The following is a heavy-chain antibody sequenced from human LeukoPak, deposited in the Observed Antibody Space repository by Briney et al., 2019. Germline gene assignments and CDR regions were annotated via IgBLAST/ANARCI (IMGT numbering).Heavy chain of an antibody. J-gene: IGHJ4*02. CDR3: ARRYYYSLGSFPFDF. D-gene: IGHD3-10*01. V-gene: IGHV4-34*01. CDR1: GGPFSGYF. CDR2: IHNSGTT. Sequence: SETLSLTCAVSGGPFSGYFWSWIRQSSGKGLEWIGEIHNSGTTNYNPSLNSRVTISEDTSKNQFYLNLSSVTAADTAVYYCARRYYYSLGSFPFDFWGQGTLVTVSS.